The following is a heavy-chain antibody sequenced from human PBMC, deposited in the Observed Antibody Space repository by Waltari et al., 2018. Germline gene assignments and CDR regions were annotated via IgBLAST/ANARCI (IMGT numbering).Heavy chain of an antibody. CDR2: SSGSGNYI. V-gene: IGHV3-21*02. J-gene: IGHJ4*02. CDR3: VRDSSDFDY. Sequence: EVQLVESGGGLVKPGGSLRLSCATSGFIFGTHSMNWVRQAPGKGMEWVSSSSGSGNYIYYADSVKGRFTISRDNAKNSLSLQMNSLRVEDTGVYYCVRDSSDFDYWGQGTLVTVSS. CDR1: GFIFGTHS. D-gene: IGHD6-6*01.